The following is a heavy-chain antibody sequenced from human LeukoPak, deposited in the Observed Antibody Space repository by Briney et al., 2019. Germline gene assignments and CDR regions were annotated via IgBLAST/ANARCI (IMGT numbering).Heavy chain of an antibody. CDR1: GGSISSSSYY. CDR3: ARLDCSSTSRYGAPYYFDY. V-gene: IGHV4-39*01. D-gene: IGHD2-2*01. Sequence: SETLSLTCTVSGGSISSSSYYWGWIRQPPGKGLEWIGSIYYSGSTYYNPSLKSRVTISVDTSKNQFSLKLSSVTAADTAVYYCARLDCSSTSRYGAPYYFDYWGQGTLVTVSS. CDR2: IYYSGST. J-gene: IGHJ4*02.